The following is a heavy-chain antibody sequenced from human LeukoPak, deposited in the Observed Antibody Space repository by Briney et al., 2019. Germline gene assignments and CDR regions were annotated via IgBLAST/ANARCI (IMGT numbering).Heavy chain of an antibody. D-gene: IGHD3-10*01. CDR2: ISSSSSYI. J-gene: IGHJ4*02. V-gene: IGHV3-21*04. CDR3: ANRRVRGVPVDY. CDR1: GFTFSSYS. Sequence: GSLRLSCAASGFTFSSYSMNWVRQAPGKGLEWVSSISSSSSYIYYADSVKGRFTISRDNSKNTLYLQMNSLRAEDTAVYYCANRRVRGVPVDYWGQGTLVTVSS.